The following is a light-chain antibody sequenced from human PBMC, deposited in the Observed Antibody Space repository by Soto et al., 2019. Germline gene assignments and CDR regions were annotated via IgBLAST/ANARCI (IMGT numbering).Light chain of an antibody. V-gene: IGLV2-14*03. J-gene: IGLJ1*01. CDR3: GSFTTSSTVV. CDR1: SGDVGAYNY. CDR2: DVS. Sequence: SVLTQPASVSGSPGQSITISCTGSSGDVGAYNYVSWYQQHPDKAPNLMIFDVSDRPSGVSSRFSASKSGNTASLTISGLQAEDEAEYYCGSFTTSSTVVLGTGAKVTVL.